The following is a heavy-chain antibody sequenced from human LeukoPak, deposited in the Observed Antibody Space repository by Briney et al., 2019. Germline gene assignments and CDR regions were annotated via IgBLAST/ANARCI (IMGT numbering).Heavy chain of an antibody. CDR3: AKEVYYFDTSGLYSFAFDI. CDR2: ISASGGST. D-gene: IGHD3-22*01. J-gene: IGHJ3*02. Sequence: GGSLRLSCAASGLTFSRYAMSWVRQAPGKGLEWVSAISASGGSTYYADSVKGRFTISRDNSKNTLYLQMNSLRVEETAVYYSAKEVYYFDTSGLYSFAFDIWGQGTMVTVPS. V-gene: IGHV3-23*01. CDR1: GLTFSRYA.